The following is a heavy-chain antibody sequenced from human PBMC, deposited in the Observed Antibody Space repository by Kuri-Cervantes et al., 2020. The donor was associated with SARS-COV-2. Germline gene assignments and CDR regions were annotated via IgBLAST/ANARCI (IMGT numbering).Heavy chain of an antibody. J-gene: IGHJ6*03. D-gene: IGHD3-22*01. CDR1: GGTFSSYA. Sequence: SVKVSCKASGGTFSSYAVSWVRQAPGQGLEWMGGIIPILGTPNYAQKSQGRVTITADESTSTAFMELSSLRSEDTAVYYCALGYWGSGYPRYYYYMDVWGKGTTVTVSS. CDR3: ALGYWGSGYPRYYYYMDV. V-gene: IGHV1-69*13. CDR2: IIPILGTP.